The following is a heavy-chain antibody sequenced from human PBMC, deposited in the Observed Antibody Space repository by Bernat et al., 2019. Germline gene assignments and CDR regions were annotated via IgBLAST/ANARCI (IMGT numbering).Heavy chain of an antibody. Sequence: QGQMVESGGGVVQPERSLRVSCAASGFTFRNYGMHWVRQAPGKGLEWVAVIWYDGSNKYYADSVKGRFTISRDNSKNMLYLQMNSLRAEDTAVYYCAKGAAVVVPAASLLGYWGQGTLVTVSS. D-gene: IGHD2-2*01. J-gene: IGHJ4*02. V-gene: IGHV3-33*06. CDR3: AKGAAVVVPAASLLGY. CDR1: GFTFRNYG. CDR2: IWYDGSNK.